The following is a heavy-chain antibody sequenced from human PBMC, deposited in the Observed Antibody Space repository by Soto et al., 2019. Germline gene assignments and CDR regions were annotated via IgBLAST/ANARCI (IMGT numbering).Heavy chain of an antibody. D-gene: IGHD3-10*01. Sequence: GGSLRLSCAGSGLSFSDHYMSWMRQAPGKGLEWVSHISGSGTGINSADSVRGRFTISRDNAKNSLFLQMNDLRDEDTAVYYCARVFTTSGSGSYDSWGQGTLVTVSS. CDR3: ARVFTTSGSGSYDS. CDR2: ISGSGTGI. CDR1: GLSFSDHY. V-gene: IGHV3-11*01. J-gene: IGHJ4*02.